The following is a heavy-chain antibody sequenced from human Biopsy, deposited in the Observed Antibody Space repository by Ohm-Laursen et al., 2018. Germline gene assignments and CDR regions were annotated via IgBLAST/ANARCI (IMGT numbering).Heavy chain of an antibody. CDR1: GFAFNLYE. CDR3: AKDLRNNNWGVEN. Sequence: SLRLSCAASGFAFNLYEMNWVRQAPGKGLGWVSSVTTTSSYIYYADSVKGRFTISRDNAKNSLYLQMNSLRAEDTAVFYCAKDLRNNNWGVENWGQGTLVTVSS. V-gene: IGHV3-21*01. J-gene: IGHJ4*02. CDR2: VTTTSSYI. D-gene: IGHD7-27*01.